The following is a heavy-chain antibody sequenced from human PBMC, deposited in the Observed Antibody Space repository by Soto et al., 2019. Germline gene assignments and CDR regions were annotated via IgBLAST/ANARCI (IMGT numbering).Heavy chain of an antibody. V-gene: IGHV4-31*03. J-gene: IGHJ6*02. D-gene: IGHD2-2*01. Sequence: SETLSLTCTVSGGSISSGGYYWSWIRQHPGKGLEWIGYIYYSGSTYYNPSLKSRVTISVDTSKNQFSLKLSSVTAADTAVYYCARAPGGDCSSTSCYDYYYYGMDVWGQGTTLTVSS. CDR1: GGSISSGGYY. CDR2: IYYSGST. CDR3: ARAPGGDCSSTSCYDYYYYGMDV.